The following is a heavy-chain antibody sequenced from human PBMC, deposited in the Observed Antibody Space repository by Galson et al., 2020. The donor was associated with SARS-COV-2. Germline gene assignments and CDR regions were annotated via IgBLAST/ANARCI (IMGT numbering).Heavy chain of an antibody. D-gene: IGHD3-22*01. CDR2: IYYSGST. V-gene: IGHV4-39*01. CDR1: GGSISSSSYY. J-gene: IGHJ5*02. CDR3: ARHEYYYDSSGYNRIGWFDP. Sequence: SETLSLTCTVSGGSISSSSYYWGWIRQPPGKGLEWIGSIYYSGSTYYNPSLKSRVPISVDTSKNQFSLKLSSVTAADTAVYYCARHEYYYDSSGYNRIGWFDPWGQGTLVTVSS.